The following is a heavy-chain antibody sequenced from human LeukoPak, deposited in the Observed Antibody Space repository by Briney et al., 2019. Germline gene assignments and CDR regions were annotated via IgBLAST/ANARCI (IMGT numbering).Heavy chain of an antibody. CDR3: ARRRQQLVRWVGDFDY. CDR1: GGSISSSSYY. D-gene: IGHD6-13*01. V-gene: IGHV4-39*01. CDR2: IYYSGST. J-gene: IGHJ4*02. Sequence: SETLSLTCTVSGGSISSSSYYWGWIRQPPGKGLEWIGSIYYSGSTYYNPSLKSRVTISVDTSKNQFSLKLSSVTAADTAVYYCARRRQQLVRWVGDFDYWGQGTLVTVSS.